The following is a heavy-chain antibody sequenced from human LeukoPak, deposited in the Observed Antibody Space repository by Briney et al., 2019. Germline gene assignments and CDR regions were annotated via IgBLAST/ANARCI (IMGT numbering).Heavy chain of an antibody. CDR3: ARASIAARGLHY. V-gene: IGHV1-8*03. Sequence: ASVKVSCKASGYTFTSYDINWVRQATGQGLKWMGWMNPNSGNTGYAQKFQGRVTITRNTSISTAYMELSSLRSEDTAVYYCARASIAARGLHYWGQGTLVTVSS. CDR1: GYTFTSYD. J-gene: IGHJ4*02. CDR2: MNPNSGNT. D-gene: IGHD6-6*01.